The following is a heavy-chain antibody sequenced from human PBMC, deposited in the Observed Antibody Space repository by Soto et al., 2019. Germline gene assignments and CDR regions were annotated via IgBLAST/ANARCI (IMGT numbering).Heavy chain of an antibody. CDR1: GFTFSSYW. V-gene: IGHV3-74*01. CDR3: ARGAASPAYDFWSGYSLNYFDY. CDR2: INSDGSST. D-gene: IGHD3-3*01. J-gene: IGHJ4*02. Sequence: GGSLRLSCAASGFTFSSYWMHWVRQAPGKGLVWVSRINSDGSSTSYADSVKGRFTISRDNAKNTLYLQMNSLRAEDAAVYYCARGAASPAYDFWSGYSLNYFDYWGQGTLVTVSS.